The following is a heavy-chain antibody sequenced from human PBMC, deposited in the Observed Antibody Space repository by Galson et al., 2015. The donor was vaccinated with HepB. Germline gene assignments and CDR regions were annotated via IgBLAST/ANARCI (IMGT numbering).Heavy chain of an antibody. J-gene: IGHJ3*02. CDR2: ISGSGGST. D-gene: IGHD6-13*01. CDR1: GFTFSSYA. V-gene: IGHV3-23*01. Sequence: SLRLSCAASGFTFSSYAMSWVRQAPGKGLEWVSAISGSGGSTYYADSVKGRFTISRDNSKNTLYLQMNSLRAEDTAVYYCAKDPEQQLVSADGAFDIWGQGTMVTVSS. CDR3: AKDPEQQLVSADGAFDI.